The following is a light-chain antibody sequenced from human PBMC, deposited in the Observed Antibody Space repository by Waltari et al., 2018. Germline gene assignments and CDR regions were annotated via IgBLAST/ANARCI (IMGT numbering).Light chain of an antibody. CDR2: GVD. CDR3: NSYAGSNNLGV. Sequence: QSALTQPPSASGSPGQSVTITCTGTSSAVGGYNYVSRYHQHPGNAPKLLIYGVDTSPSGVPARFSGSKSCNTASLTVSGLQAEDEADYYCNSYAGSNNLGVFGGGTKLTVL. V-gene: IGLV2-8*01. J-gene: IGLJ3*02. CDR1: SSAVGGYNY.